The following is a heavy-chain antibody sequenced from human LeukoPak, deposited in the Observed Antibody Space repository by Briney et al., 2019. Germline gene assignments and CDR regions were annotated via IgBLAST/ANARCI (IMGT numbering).Heavy chain of an antibody. Sequence: SETLSLTCTVSGGSISSYDWSWIRQPAGKGLEWIGRIYTSGSPNYNPSLKSRVIMSVDTSKNQFSLKLSSVTAADTAVYYCARDFGYYDFWSGYGYFDYWGQGTLVTVSS. CDR3: ARDFGYYDFWSGYGYFDY. CDR2: IYTSGSP. J-gene: IGHJ4*02. CDR1: GGSISSYD. D-gene: IGHD3-3*01. V-gene: IGHV4-4*07.